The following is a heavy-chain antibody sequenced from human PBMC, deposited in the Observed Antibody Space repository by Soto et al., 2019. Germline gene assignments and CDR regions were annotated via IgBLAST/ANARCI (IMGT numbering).Heavy chain of an antibody. Sequence: GGSLRLSCTASGFTFSNYAMSWVRQAPDKGLEWVSAISGRGGSTYYADSVKGRFTISRDNSKNMLFLQMNSLRAEDTALYYCAKDSTVITSPYSYYYGLDVRGNATKVTVS. CDR3: AKDSTVITSPYSYYYGLDV. CDR2: ISGRGGST. CDR1: GFTFSNYA. V-gene: IGHV3-23*01. J-gene: IGHJ6*04. D-gene: IGHD4-17*01.